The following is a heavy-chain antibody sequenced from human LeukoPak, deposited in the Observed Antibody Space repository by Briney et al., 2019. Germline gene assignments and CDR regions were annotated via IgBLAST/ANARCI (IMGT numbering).Heavy chain of an antibody. CDR3: AREAVAGTGNAADFDY. D-gene: IGHD6-19*01. Sequence: EASVKVSCKASGYTFTSYAMNWVRQAPGQGLEWMGWINTNTGNPTCAQGFTGRFVFSLDTSVSTAYLQISSLKAEDTAVYYCAREAVAGTGNAADFDYWGQGTLVTVSS. CDR2: INTNTGNP. V-gene: IGHV7-4-1*02. CDR1: GYTFTSYA. J-gene: IGHJ4*02.